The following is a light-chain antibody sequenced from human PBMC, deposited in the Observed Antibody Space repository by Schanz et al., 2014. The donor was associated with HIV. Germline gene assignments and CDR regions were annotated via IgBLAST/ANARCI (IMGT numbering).Light chain of an antibody. CDR3: GSYKSASFPWV. V-gene: IGLV2-14*03. CDR1: SSDVGGYNY. Sequence: QSALAQPASVSGSPGQSITISCTGTSSDVGGYNYVSWYQRHPGKAPKLMIYDVSNRPSGVPDRFSGSKSGNTASLTVSGLRAEDEASYYCGSYKSASFPWVFGGGTKLTVL. J-gene: IGLJ3*02. CDR2: DVS.